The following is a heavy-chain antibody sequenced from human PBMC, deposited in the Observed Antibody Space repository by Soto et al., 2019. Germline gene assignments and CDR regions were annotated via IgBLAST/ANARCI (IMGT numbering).Heavy chain of an antibody. V-gene: IGHV4-30-4*01. J-gene: IGHJ6*02. CDR2: IYYSGST. CDR1: GGSISSGDYY. Sequence: QVQLQESGPGLVNPSQTLSLTCTVSGGSISSGDYYWSWIRQPPGKGLEWIGYIYYSGSTYYNPSLKSRVTISVDTSKNQFSLKLSSGTAADTAVYYCARVAIFNYYYGMDVWGQGTTVTVSS. D-gene: IGHD3-3*01. CDR3: ARVAIFNYYYGMDV.